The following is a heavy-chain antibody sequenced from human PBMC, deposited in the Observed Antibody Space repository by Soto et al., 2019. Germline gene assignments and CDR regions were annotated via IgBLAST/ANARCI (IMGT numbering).Heavy chain of an antibody. CDR3: TRHVDCSGGSCYSGYYYYMDV. Sequence: EVQLVESGGGLVQPGGSLKLSCAASGFTFSDSAMHWVRQASGKGLEWVGGIRSKPNTDAKAYAASVKGRFTISRDDSKNTAYLQMNSLKTEDTAVYYCTRHVDCSGGSCYSGYYYYMDVWGKGTTVTVSS. CDR2: IRSKPNTDAK. V-gene: IGHV3-73*01. J-gene: IGHJ6*03. CDR1: GFTFSDSA. D-gene: IGHD2-15*01.